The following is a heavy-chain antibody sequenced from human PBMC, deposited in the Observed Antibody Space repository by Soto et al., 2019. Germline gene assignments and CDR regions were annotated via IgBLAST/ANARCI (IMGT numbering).Heavy chain of an antibody. V-gene: IGHV3-23*01. D-gene: IGHD6-13*01. CDR2: ISGSGAYT. CDR1: GFTFSNSA. Sequence: GESLKISCAASGFTFSNSAMSWVRQAPGRGLEWVSVISGSGAYTYYADSVKGRFTISRDNSKNTLYLQMNSLRAEDTAVYYCATPYTNNWYTYWGQGTLVTVSS. CDR3: ATPYTNNWYTY. J-gene: IGHJ4*02.